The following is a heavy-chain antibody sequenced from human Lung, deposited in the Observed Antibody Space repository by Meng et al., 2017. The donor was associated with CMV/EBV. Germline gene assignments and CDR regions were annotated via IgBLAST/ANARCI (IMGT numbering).Heavy chain of an antibody. Sequence: EAGPALLKPSETLSLTCAVSGDSITNHNWLAWVRQPPGKGLEWIGEIPQRGSSAYNPSLKSRVSMSIDKSKNQYSLMLTSVTAADTAVYHCLRRSGGSVWGQGTLVTVSS. D-gene: IGHD3-10*01. CDR2: IPQRGSS. CDR1: GDSITNHNW. J-gene: IGHJ1*01. V-gene: IGHV4-4*02. CDR3: LRRSGGSV.